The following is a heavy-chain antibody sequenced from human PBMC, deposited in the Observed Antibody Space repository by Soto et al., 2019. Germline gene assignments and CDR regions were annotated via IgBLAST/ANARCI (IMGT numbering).Heavy chain of an antibody. J-gene: IGHJ6*02. CDR3: AREGMVRGYYYGMDV. CDR2: IYYSGST. CDR1: GGSISSGGYY. D-gene: IGHD3-10*01. Sequence: QVQLQDSGPGLVKPSQTLSLTCTVSGGSISSGGYYWSWIRQHPGKGLEWIGYIYYSGSTYYNPSLKSRVTLSVDTSKNQFSLKLGSVTAADPAVYYCAREGMVRGYYYGMDVWGQGTTVTVSS. V-gene: IGHV4-31*03.